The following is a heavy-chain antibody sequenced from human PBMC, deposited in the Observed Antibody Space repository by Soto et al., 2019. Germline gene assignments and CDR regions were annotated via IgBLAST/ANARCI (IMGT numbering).Heavy chain of an antibody. CDR2: INPNSGGA. Sequence: ASVKVSCKASGYTFTGYYMHWVRQAPGQGLEWMGWINPNSGGANYAQKFQGRVTMTRDTSISTAYMELSRLRSDDTAVYYCARDLTVWANPVDYWGQGTLVTV. CDR3: ARDLTVWANPVDY. D-gene: IGHD3-16*01. V-gene: IGHV1-2*02. J-gene: IGHJ4*02. CDR1: GYTFTGYY.